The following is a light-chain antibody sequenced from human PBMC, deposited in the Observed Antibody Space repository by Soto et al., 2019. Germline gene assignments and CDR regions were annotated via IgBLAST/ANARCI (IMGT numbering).Light chain of an antibody. V-gene: IGLV1-51*01. CDR3: ATWDDSLSAVL. CDR1: SSNIGNNY. CDR2: DNN. Sequence: QSVLTQPPSVSAAPGQKVTISCSGSSSNIGNNYVSWYQQLPGTAPKLLIYDNNRRPSGIPDRFSASKSGTSATLGITGLQTGDEADYFCATWDDSLSAVLFGGGTKLTVL. J-gene: IGLJ2*01.